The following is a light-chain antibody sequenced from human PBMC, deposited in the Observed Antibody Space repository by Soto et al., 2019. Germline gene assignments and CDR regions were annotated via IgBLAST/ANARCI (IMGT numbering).Light chain of an antibody. Sequence: IQMTQSPSSLSASVGDRVTITCQASQDIAKNLNWYQQKPGKAPKLLIYDASSLQTGVPSRFSGSGSATHFTFTNSSLQSEDIATYYCQQYDNLLPITFCQGTRLEIK. J-gene: IGKJ5*01. CDR1: QDIAKN. CDR3: QQYDNLLPIT. V-gene: IGKV1-33*01. CDR2: DAS.